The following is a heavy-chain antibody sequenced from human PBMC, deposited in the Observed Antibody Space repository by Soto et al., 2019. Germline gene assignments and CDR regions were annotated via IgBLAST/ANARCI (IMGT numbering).Heavy chain of an antibody. J-gene: IGHJ4*02. CDR2: ISSSGSTI. V-gene: IGHV3-48*04. D-gene: IGHD1-1*01. CDR3: ARAPNILENDY. Sequence: GSLRLSCAASGXTVSSYWVSWVRQAPGKGLEWVSYISSSGSTIYYADSVKGRFTISRENAKNSLYLQMNSLRAEDTAVCYCARAPNILENDYWGQGTLGTVSS. CDR1: GXTVSSYW.